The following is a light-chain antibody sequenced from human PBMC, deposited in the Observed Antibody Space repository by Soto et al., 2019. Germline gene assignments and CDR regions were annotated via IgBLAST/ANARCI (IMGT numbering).Light chain of an antibody. J-gene: IGKJ1*01. CDR2: AAS. CDR3: QQYNNWPPRWT. CDR1: QSVTTN. Sequence: EIVMTQSPATLSVSPGERATLSCRASQSVTTNLAWYQQKPAQAPRLLIYAASTSATGIATRFSGGGSGPEFTLTRSSLQSEDFAVYYCQQYNNWPPRWTVGQGTKVQI. V-gene: IGKV3-15*01.